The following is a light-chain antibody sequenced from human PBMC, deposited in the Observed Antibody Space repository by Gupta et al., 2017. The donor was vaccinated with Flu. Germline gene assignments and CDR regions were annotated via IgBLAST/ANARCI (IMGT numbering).Light chain of an antibody. CDR2: EDY. CDR1: KLVQKY. V-gene: IGLV3-1*01. J-gene: IGLJ1*01. CDR3: QSGDSSTGV. Sequence: SPGKTASITCSGDKLVQKYICREQQKPGQFPVLVIYEDYKRTSGIPERFSGSKSGSTATLTISGTQAVDEAYYYCQSGDSSTGVFGCGTKVTVL.